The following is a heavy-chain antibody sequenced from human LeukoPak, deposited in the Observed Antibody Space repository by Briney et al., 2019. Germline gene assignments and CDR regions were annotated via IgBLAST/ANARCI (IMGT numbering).Heavy chain of an antibody. Sequence: GESLKISCKGFGYTFTSYWIGWVRQMPGKGLEWMGIIHPGDSDTRYSPSFQGQVTISADKSITTAYLQWSSLKASDTAIYYCARHRTVDIVVMPAADGLDAFDVWGQGTVVTVSS. J-gene: IGHJ3*01. CDR1: GYTFTSYW. D-gene: IGHD2-2*01. CDR2: IHPGDSDT. V-gene: IGHV5-51*01. CDR3: ARHRTVDIVVMPAADGLDAFDV.